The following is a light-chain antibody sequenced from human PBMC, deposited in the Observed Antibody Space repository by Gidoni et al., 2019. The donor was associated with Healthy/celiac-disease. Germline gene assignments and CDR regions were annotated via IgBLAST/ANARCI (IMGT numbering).Light chain of an antibody. V-gene: IGKV3-15*01. CDR3: QQYDTWRT. Sequence: EIVMTQFPDTLSVSPGRRVTLSCRASQSVGSKLAWFQQKRGQAPRLLIYAASTRATGVPARFSSTGSSTDFTLTISSLQFEDFALYYCQQYDTWRTFGQGTKVEIK. CDR2: AAS. CDR1: QSVGSK. J-gene: IGKJ1*01.